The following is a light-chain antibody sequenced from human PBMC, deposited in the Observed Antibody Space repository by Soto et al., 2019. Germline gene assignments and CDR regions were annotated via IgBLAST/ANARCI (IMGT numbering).Light chain of an antibody. V-gene: IGKV1-39*01. Sequence: QLTLSPASRSAFSPDTVTIACRRSQSIRNYLTWYQQRPGKAPKLLIYAASSWQSEVPSRFSGSGSGTDFTLTICSLEPEDFAIYYCQQPQRTPIPFGQGTRLEIK. CDR1: QSIRNY. CDR2: AAS. J-gene: IGKJ5*01. CDR3: QQPQRTPIP.